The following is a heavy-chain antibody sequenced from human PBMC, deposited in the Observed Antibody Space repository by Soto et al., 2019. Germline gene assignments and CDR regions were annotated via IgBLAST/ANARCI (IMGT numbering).Heavy chain of an antibody. CDR3: PRGAYSDSSSYFDY. D-gene: IGHD6-6*01. CDR2: IYYSGAA. V-gene: IGHV4-30-4*01. J-gene: IGHJ4*02. Sequence: QVQLQESGPGLVRPSQTLSLTCTVSGGSISSGDSYWSWIRQPPGKGLEWLGYIYYSGAAYSSPSLQSRLTILIDTSKNQFSLKLNSVTAADTAVYYCPRGAYSDSSSYFDYWGQGALVTVSS. CDR1: GGSISSGDSY.